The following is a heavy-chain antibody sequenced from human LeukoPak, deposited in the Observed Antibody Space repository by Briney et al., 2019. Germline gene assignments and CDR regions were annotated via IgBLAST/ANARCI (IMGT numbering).Heavy chain of an antibody. CDR1: GASFSGYY. D-gene: IGHD3-3*01. J-gene: IGHJ3*01. V-gene: IGHV4-34*03. Sequence: SETLSPTCGVYGASFSGYYWTWIRQSPGKGLEWIGDINHKGNTSYIKSLKSRVTISLDTSKNQVSLKLTSMTAADTAVYYCSMFGVVLLSPDVLDLWGQGTTVTVSS. CDR2: INHKGNT. CDR3: SMFGVVLLSPDVLDL.